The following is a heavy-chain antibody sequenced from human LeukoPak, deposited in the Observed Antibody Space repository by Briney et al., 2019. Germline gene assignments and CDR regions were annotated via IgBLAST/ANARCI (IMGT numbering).Heavy chain of an antibody. CDR3: ARGNSNFNY. CDR1: GFTFDDYG. Sequence: TGGSLRLSCAASGFTFDDYGMSWVRQAPGKGLEWVSGINRNGGTTNYADSVKGRSTISRDNAKNSLYLQMNSLRAEDTTLYHCARGNSNFNYWGQATLVTVSS. J-gene: IGHJ4*02. V-gene: IGHV3-20*01. D-gene: IGHD2/OR15-2a*01. CDR2: INRNGGTT.